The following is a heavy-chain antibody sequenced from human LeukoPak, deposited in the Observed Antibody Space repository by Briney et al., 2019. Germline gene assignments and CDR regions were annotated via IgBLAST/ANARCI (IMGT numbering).Heavy chain of an antibody. D-gene: IGHD5-18*01. J-gene: IGHJ4*02. CDR3: AKDGDTAMDYYFDY. Sequence: GGSLRLSCAASGFTFSSYAMSWVSQAPGKGLEWVSAISGSGGSTYYADSVKGRFTISRDNSKNTLCLQMNSLRAEDTAVYYCAKDGDTAMDYYFDYWGQGTLVTVSS. CDR2: ISGSGGST. V-gene: IGHV3-23*01. CDR1: GFTFSSYA.